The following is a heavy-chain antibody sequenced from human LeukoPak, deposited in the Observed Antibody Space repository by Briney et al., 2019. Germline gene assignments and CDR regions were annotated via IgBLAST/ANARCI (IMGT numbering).Heavy chain of an antibody. J-gene: IGHJ5*02. CDR1: GGSISSGSYY. D-gene: IGHD6-13*01. Sequence: SETLSLTCTVSGGSISSGSYYWSWIRQPAGKGLEWIGRIYTSGSTNYNPSLKSRVTISVDTSKNQFSLKLSSVTAADTAVYYCARRIAAAGFDPWGQGTLVTVSS. CDR2: IYTSGST. CDR3: ARRIAAAGFDP. V-gene: IGHV4-61*02.